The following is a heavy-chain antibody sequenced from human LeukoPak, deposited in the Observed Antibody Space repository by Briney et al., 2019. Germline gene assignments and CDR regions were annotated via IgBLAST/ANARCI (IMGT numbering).Heavy chain of an antibody. CDR2: ITPDGNAA. CDR3: TRSGYSNGYDY. CDR1: GFTFSGHW. V-gene: IGHV3-74*03. Sequence: GGSLRLSCVASGFTFSGHWMHWVRQVPGRGLMAVSRITPDGNAAAYADSVKGRFTISRDNAKNTLYLEMNSLTAEDTALYHCTRSGYSNGYDYWGQGTLVTVSS. J-gene: IGHJ4*02. D-gene: IGHD2-15*01.